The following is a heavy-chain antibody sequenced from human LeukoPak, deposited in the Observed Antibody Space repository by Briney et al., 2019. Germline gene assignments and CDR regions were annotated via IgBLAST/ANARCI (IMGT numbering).Heavy chain of an antibody. CDR1: GGSFSDYY. V-gene: IGHV4-34*01. D-gene: IGHD3-10*01. J-gene: IGHJ4*02. CDR2: INRTGST. Sequence: SETLSLTCAVYGGSFSDYYWNWIRQPPGKGLEWIGEINRTGSTNYNPSPKSRVTISVDTSKNQFSLKLTSVTAADTSFYYCARGDAWGSYYKRPFDYWGQGTLVTVSS. CDR3: ARGDAWGSYYKRPFDY.